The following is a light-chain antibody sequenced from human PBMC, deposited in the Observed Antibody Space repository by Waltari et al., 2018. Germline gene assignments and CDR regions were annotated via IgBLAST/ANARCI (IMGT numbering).Light chain of an antibody. CDR1: SSNIGNYF. J-gene: IGLJ3*02. CDR3: GTWDTNLRAV. V-gene: IGLV1-51*01. Sequence: QSVLTQPPSVSADAGQKVTISCSGGSSNIGNYFVFWYQQFPGAAPKLLIYDNNKRPSGIPDRFSGSKSGTSATLDITGLQTGDEADYYCGTWDTNLRAVFGGGTTLTVL. CDR2: DNN.